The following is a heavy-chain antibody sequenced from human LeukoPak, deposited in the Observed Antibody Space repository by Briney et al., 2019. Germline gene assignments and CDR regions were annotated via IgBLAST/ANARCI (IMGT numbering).Heavy chain of an antibody. CDR2: MNPNSGNT. D-gene: IGHD6-13*01. CDR1: GYTFTSYD. V-gene: IGHV1-8*01. J-gene: IGHJ6*03. Sequence: RASVKVSCKASGYTFTSYDINWVRQATGQGLEWMGWMNPNSGNTGYAQKFQGRVTMTRNTSISTAYMELSSPRSEDTAVYYCARGGAAAGSKYYCYYYYMDVWGKGTTVTVSS. CDR3: ARGGAAAGSKYYCYYYYMDV.